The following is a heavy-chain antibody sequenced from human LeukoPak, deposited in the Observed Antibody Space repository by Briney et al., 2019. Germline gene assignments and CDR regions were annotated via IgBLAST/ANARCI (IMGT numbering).Heavy chain of an antibody. D-gene: IGHD2-2*02. CDR3: ARGAIVVVPAAIPHDAFDI. CDR1: GGSFSGYY. CDR2: IYTSGST. J-gene: IGHJ3*02. V-gene: IGHV4-59*10. Sequence: KPSETLSLTCAVYGGSFSGYYWSWIRQPAGKGLEWIGRIYTSGSTNYNPSLKSRVTISVDTSKNQFSLKLSSVTAADTAVYYCARGAIVVVPAAIPHDAFDIWGQGTMVTVSS.